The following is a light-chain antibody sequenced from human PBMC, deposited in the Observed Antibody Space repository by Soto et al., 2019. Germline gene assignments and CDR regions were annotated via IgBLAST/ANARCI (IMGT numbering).Light chain of an antibody. CDR1: QSISSW. Sequence: DIQMTQSPSTLSSSVGDRVTITCWASQSISSWLAWYQQKPGKAPKLLIYNASSIESGVPSRFSGSGSGTEFTLTISSLQPDDFATYYCQQYNNYPWTFGQGTKVEIK. CDR2: NAS. CDR3: QQYNNYPWT. V-gene: IGKV1-5*03. J-gene: IGKJ1*01.